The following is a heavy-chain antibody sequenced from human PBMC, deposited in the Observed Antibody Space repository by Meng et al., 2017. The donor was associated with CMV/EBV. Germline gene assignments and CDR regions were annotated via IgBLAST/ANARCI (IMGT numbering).Heavy chain of an antibody. CDR3: ARRVGRVVPAAIHWFDP. CDR2: INHSGST. D-gene: IGHD2-2*01. J-gene: IGHJ5*02. Sequence: GSLSCYYWSWIRQPPGKGLEWIGEINHSGSTNYTPSLKSRVTISVDTSKNQFSLKLSSVTAADTAVYYCARRVGRVVPAAIHWFDPWGQGTLVTVSS. CDR1: GSLSCYY. V-gene: IGHV4-34*01.